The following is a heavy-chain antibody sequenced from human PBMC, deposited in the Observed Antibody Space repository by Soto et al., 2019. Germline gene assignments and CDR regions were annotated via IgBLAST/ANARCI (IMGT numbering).Heavy chain of an antibody. D-gene: IGHD3-10*01. CDR2: IYWDDNK. J-gene: IGHJ4*02. V-gene: IGHV2-5*02. CDR1: GFSLTTYGEG. Sequence: QISLKESGPTVVKPTQTLTLTCTFSGFSLTTYGEGVAWIRQPPGKALEWLALIYWDDNKRYSPSLRTRLTITKDTSKNQVVVTMTDTAPEDTGTYFCAHRPGTGSYDFWGQGILVTVS. CDR3: AHRPGTGSYDF.